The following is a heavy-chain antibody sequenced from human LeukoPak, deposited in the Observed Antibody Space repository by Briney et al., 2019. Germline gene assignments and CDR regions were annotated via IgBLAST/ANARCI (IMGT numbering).Heavy chain of an antibody. V-gene: IGHV4-38-2*02. CDR3: ASGGQVDASDI. CDR1: GYSISSGYY. CDR2: INHSGST. J-gene: IGHJ3*02. D-gene: IGHD3-16*01. Sequence: SETLSLTCTVFGYSISSGYYWSWIRQPPGKGLEWIGEINHSGSTNYNPSLKSRVTISVDTSKNQFSLKLSSVTAADTAVYYCASGGQVDASDIWGQGTMVTVSS.